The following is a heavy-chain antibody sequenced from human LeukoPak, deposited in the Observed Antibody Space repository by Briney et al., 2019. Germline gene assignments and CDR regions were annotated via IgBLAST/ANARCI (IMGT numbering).Heavy chain of an antibody. CDR1: GGSISSYY. D-gene: IGHD6-13*01. CDR2: IYYSGST. Sequence: ASETLSLTWTVSGGSISSYYWSRIRQPPGKGLERIGYIYYSGSTNYNPSLKSRFTISVDTSKNQFSLKLSSVTAADTAVYYCAREASWFSSSWYFDYWGQGTLVTVSS. CDR3: AREASWFSSSWYFDY. V-gene: IGHV4-59*01. J-gene: IGHJ4*02.